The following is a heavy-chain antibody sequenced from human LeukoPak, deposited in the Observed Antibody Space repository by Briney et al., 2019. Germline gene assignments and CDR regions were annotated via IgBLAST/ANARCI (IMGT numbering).Heavy chain of an antibody. D-gene: IGHD3-22*01. J-gene: IGHJ4*02. Sequence: SETLSLTCAVYGGSFSGYYWSWIRQPPGKGLEWIGEINHSGSTNYNPSLKSRVTISVDTSKNQFSLKLSSVTAADTAVYYCARASRDYYDSSGYPLLDYWGQGTLVTVSS. CDR2: INHSGST. CDR3: ARASRDYYDSSGYPLLDY. V-gene: IGHV4-34*01. CDR1: GGSFSGYY.